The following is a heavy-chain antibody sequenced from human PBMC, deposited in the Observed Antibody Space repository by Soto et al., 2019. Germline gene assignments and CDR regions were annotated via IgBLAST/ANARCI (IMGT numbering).Heavy chain of an antibody. J-gene: IGHJ6*02. CDR2: IWYDGSNK. V-gene: IGHV3-33*01. CDR1: GFTFNSYG. Sequence: GGSLRLSCAASGFTFNSYGMHWVRQAPGKGLEWVAVIWYDGSNKYYADSVKGRFTISRDNSKNTLYLQMNSLRAEDTAVYYCARELTDSSGWYSLHYYYYYGMDVWGQGTTVTVSS. D-gene: IGHD6-19*01. CDR3: ARELTDSSGWYSLHYYYYYGMDV.